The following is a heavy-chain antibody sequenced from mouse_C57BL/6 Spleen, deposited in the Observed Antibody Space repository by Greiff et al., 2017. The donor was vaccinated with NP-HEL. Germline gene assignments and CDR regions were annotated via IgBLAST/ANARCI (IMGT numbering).Heavy chain of an antibody. J-gene: IGHJ3*01. V-gene: IGHV1-22*01. D-gene: IGHD2-4*01. Sequence: DVKLQESGPELVKPGASVKMSCKASGYTFTDYNMHWVKQSHGKSLEWIGYINPNNGGTSYNQKFKGKATLTVNKYSSTAYMELRSLTSEDSAVYYCARGRYYDYDEGFAYWGQGTLVTVSA. CDR3: ARGRYYDYDEGFAY. CDR2: INPNNGGT. CDR1: GYTFTDYN.